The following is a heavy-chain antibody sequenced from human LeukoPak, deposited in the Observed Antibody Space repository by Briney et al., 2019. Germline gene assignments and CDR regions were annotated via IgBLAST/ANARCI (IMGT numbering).Heavy chain of an antibody. CDR2: IHHSGST. CDR3: ASSQTYTAMQIYAFNI. CDR1: GGSMTSNNW. D-gene: IGHD5-18*01. J-gene: IGHJ3*02. V-gene: IGHV4-4*02. Sequence: KPSGTLSLTFAVSGGSMTSNNWWSWVRQPPGKGLEWIGEIHHSGSTSYNPSLKSRVTTSVDKSKNQFSLRLSSVTAADTAVYYCASSQTYTAMQIYAFNIWGQGTMVTVST.